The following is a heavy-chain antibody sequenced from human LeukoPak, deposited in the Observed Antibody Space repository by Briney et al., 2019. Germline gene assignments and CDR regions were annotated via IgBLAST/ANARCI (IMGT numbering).Heavy chain of an antibody. CDR1: GYTFTGYY. CDR2: INPNSGGT. J-gene: IGHJ4*02. D-gene: IGHD6-13*01. CDR3: ARVRQQLVDFDY. Sequence: ASVKVSCKASGYTFTGYYMHWVRQAPGQGLEWVGWINPNSGGTNYAQKFQGRVTMTRDTSISTAYMELGRLRSDDTAVYYCARVRQQLVDFDYWGQGTLVTVSS. V-gene: IGHV1-2*02.